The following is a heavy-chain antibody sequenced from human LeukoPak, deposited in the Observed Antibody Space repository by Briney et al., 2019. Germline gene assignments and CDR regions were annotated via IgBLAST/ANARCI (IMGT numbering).Heavy chain of an antibody. V-gene: IGHV3-48*01. CDR3: ARGVGVGPPFDP. Sequence: GGSLRLSCAASGFTFSSYSMNWVRQAPGKGLEWVSYISSSSGTIYYADSVKGRFTISRDNAKNSLYLQMNSLRAGDTAVYYCARGVGVGPPFDPWGQGTLVTVSS. D-gene: IGHD2-15*01. CDR2: ISSSSGTI. J-gene: IGHJ5*02. CDR1: GFTFSSYS.